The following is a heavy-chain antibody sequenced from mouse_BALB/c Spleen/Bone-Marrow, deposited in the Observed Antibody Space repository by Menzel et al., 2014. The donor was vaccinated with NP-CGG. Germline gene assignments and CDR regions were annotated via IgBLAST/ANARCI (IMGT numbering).Heavy chain of an antibody. CDR1: GYSITSGYG. J-gene: IGHJ3*01. Sequence: EVKLQESGPDLVKPSQSLSLTCTVTGYSITSGYGWHWIRQFPGNKLEWMAYIHYSGSTNYNPSLKSRISITRDTSKNQFFLQLNSVTTEDTATYYCASEARTTARFAYWGQGTLVTVSA. D-gene: IGHD1-2*01. V-gene: IGHV3-1*02. CDR2: IHYSGST. CDR3: ASEARTTARFAY.